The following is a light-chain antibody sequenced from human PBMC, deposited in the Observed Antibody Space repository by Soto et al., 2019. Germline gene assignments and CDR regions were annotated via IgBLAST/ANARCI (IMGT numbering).Light chain of an antibody. CDR3: QHYHNWPPWT. V-gene: IGKV3-15*01. J-gene: IGKJ1*01. CDR1: QSVSSN. CDR2: RAS. Sequence: EIVMTQSPATLSVSPGERATLSCRASQSVSSNLAWYQQKPCQAPRLLIYRASTRAAGIPARFSGSGSGTDFTLTITSLQSEDFAVYYCQHYHNWPPWTFGQGTKVDIK.